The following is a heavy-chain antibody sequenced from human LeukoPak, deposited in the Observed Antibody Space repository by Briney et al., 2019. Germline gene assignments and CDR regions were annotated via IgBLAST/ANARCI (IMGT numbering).Heavy chain of an antibody. D-gene: IGHD6-13*01. J-gene: IGHJ4*02. CDR3: ARVVSIAAAGKGYLDY. CDR2: IIPVFATA. V-gene: IGHV1-69*13. CDR1: GGTFSNYL. Sequence: ASVKVSCKASGGTFSNYLISWVLQAPGQGLEWMGGIIPVFATANYAQKFQDRVTITADESTSTAYMELSSLRSEDTAVYYCARVVSIAAAGKGYLDYWGQGTLVTVSS.